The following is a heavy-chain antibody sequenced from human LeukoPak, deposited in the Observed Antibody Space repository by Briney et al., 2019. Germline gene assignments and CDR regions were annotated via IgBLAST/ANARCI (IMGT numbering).Heavy chain of an antibody. CDR3: ARGYSGYDPDFDY. V-gene: IGHV4-59*01. Sequence: SETLSLTCTVSGGSISSYYWSWIRQPPGKGLEWIGYIYYSGSTNYNPSLESRVTISVDTSKNQFSLKLSSVTAADTAVYYCARGYSGYDPDFDYWGQGTLVTVSP. CDR1: GGSISSYY. D-gene: IGHD5-12*01. CDR2: IYYSGST. J-gene: IGHJ4*02.